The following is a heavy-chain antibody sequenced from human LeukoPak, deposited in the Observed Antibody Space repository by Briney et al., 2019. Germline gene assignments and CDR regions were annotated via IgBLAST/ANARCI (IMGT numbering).Heavy chain of an antibody. D-gene: IGHD6-25*01. J-gene: IGHJ3*02. V-gene: IGHV1-69*06. CDR3: ARARAALADAFDI. CDR1: GGTFSSYA. CDR2: IIPMFDKT. Sequence: SVKVSCKASGGTFSSYAINWVRQAPGQGLEWMGGIIPMFDKTNYAQKFQGRITITADKSTSTAYMELSSLRSEDMAVYYCARARAALADAFDIWGQGTMVTVSS.